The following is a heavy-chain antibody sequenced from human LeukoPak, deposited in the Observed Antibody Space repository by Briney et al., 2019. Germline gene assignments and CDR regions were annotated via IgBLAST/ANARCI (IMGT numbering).Heavy chain of an antibody. Sequence: GGSLRLSCAASGFTFSSYAMHWVRQAPGKGLEWVAVISYDGSNKYYADSVKGRFTISGDNSKNTLYLQMNSLRAEDTAVYYCARSQEVLFDPWGQGTLVTVSS. D-gene: IGHD1-26*01. CDR2: ISYDGSNK. V-gene: IGHV3-30-3*01. CDR1: GFTFSSYA. J-gene: IGHJ5*02. CDR3: ARSQEVLFDP.